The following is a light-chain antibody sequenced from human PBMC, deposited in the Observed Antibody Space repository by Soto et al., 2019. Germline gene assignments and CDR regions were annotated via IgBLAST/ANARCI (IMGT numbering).Light chain of an antibody. CDR3: HHYGSTPLFI. V-gene: IGKV3-20*01. J-gene: IGKJ3*01. Sequence: EVVLTQSPGTLSLSPGERATLSCRASQSISSTYLAWYQQKPGQPPRLLIYGASTRATHIPDRFSGSGSGTDFTLTISSLEPEDFAVYYCHHYGSTPLFIFGPGTKVDIK. CDR2: GAS. CDR1: QSISSTY.